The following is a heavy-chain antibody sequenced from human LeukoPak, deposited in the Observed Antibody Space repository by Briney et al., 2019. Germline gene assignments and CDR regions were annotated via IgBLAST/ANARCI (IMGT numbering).Heavy chain of an antibody. CDR3: ARDSSIAALDY. CDR1: GDTFSSYY. J-gene: IGHJ4*02. D-gene: IGHD6-13*01. V-gene: IGHV1-46*01. Sequence: ASVKVSCKASGDTFSSYYMHWVRQAPGQGLEWMGIINLSGGSTSYAQKFQGRVTMTRDTSTSTVYMEMSSLRSEDTAVYYCARDSSIAALDYWGQGTLVTVSS. CDR2: INLSGGST.